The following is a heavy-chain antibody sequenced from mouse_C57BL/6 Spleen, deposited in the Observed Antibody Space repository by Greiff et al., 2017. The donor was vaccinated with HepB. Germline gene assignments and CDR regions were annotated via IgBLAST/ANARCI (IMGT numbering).Heavy chain of an antibody. D-gene: IGHD2-5*01. J-gene: IGHJ1*03. V-gene: IGHV5-17*01. CDR3: ARRPYSNYRYFDV. CDR1: GFTFSDYG. Sequence: VQLKESGGGLVKPGGSLKLSCAASGFTFSDYGMHWVRQAPEKGLEWVAYISSGSSTIYYADTVKGRFTISRDNAKNTLFLQMTSLRSEDTAMYYCARRPYSNYRYFDVWGTGTTVTVSS. CDR2: ISSGSSTI.